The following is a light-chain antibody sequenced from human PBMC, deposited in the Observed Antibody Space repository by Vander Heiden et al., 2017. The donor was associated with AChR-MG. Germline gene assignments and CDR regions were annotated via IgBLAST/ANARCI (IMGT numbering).Light chain of an antibody. CDR3: QQRSSWLT. J-gene: IGKJ4*01. CDR2: DTS. CDR1: QSVSSY. Sequence: EIVLTHSPATLSLSPWERDTVPGRASQSVSSYLAWYQQKPDQAPRLLIYDTSNRATGIPARFSGSGSGTDFTLTISSLEPEDFAVYYCQQRSSWLTFGGGTKVEIK. V-gene: IGKV3-11*01.